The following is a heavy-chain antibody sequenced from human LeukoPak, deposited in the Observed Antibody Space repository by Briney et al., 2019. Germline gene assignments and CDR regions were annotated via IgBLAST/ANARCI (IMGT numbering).Heavy chain of an antibody. CDR1: GYTFTSYD. J-gene: IGHJ6*02. CDR3: AADPTRSTVTTYYYYGMDV. CDR2: MNPNSGNT. D-gene: IGHD4-17*01. Sequence: ASVKVSCKASGYTFTSYDINWVRQATGQGLEWMGWMNPNSGNTGYAQKFQGRVTMTRNTSISTAYMELSSLRSEDTAVYYCAADPTRSTVTTYYYYGMDVWGQGTTVTVSS. V-gene: IGHV1-8*01.